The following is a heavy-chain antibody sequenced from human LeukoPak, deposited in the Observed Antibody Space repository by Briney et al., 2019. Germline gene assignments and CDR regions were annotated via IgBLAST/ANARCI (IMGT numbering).Heavy chain of an antibody. J-gene: IGHJ3*02. D-gene: IGHD6-19*01. Sequence: GGSLRLSCAASGFTFSSYAMSWVRQAPGKGLEWVAVISYDGSNKYYADSVKGRFTISRDNSKNTLYLQMNSLRAEDTAVYYCARDRGYSSGWYPAQADAFDIWGQGTMVTVSS. V-gene: IGHV3-30-3*01. CDR2: ISYDGSNK. CDR1: GFTFSSYA. CDR3: ARDRGYSSGWYPAQADAFDI.